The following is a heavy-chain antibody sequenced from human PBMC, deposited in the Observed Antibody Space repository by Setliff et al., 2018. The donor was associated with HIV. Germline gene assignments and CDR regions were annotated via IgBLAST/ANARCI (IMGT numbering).Heavy chain of an antibody. Sequence: SETLSLTCTVSGGSISSNNYYWGWIRQPPGKGLEWIGSIYYSGNTYFSPSLKSRITISVDTSKNQFSLNLRSVTAADTAVYYCVREGVRRGLGSGSFRYRAYYFDQWGQGTLVTVSS. J-gene: IGHJ4*02. CDR2: IYYSGNT. V-gene: IGHV4-39*07. CDR1: GGSISSNNYY. CDR3: VREGVRRGLGSGSFRYRAYYFDQ. D-gene: IGHD3-10*01.